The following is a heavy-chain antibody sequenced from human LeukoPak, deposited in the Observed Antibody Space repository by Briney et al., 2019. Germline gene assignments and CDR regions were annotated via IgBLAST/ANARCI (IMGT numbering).Heavy chain of an antibody. CDR3: ARAGDGRGYNWNPAGPDY. V-gene: IGHV1-18*01. D-gene: IGHD1-20*01. CDR2: ISAYNGNT. J-gene: IGHJ4*02. CDR1: GYTFTSYG. Sequence: ASVKVSCKASGYTFTSYGISWVRQAPGQGLEWMGWISAYNGNTNYAQKLQGRVTMTTDTSTSTAYMELRSLRSDDTAVYYCARAGDGRGYNWNPAGPDYWGQGTLVTVSS.